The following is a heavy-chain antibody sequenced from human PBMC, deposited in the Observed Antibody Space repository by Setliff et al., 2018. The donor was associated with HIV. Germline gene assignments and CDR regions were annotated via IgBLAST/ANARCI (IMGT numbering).Heavy chain of an antibody. CDR1: GFTFSGAE. Sequence: GESLKISCAASGFTFSGAEIHWVRQASGKGLEWVGRIRSKADKYATDYGASAKGRFIISRDDSKKTAYMKMSSLRAEDTARDYCLLPCTSGWHNWADPWGQGTLVTVSS. D-gene: IGHD2-8*01. CDR3: LLPCTSGWHNWADP. J-gene: IGHJ5*02. CDR2: IRSKADKYAT. V-gene: IGHV3-73*01.